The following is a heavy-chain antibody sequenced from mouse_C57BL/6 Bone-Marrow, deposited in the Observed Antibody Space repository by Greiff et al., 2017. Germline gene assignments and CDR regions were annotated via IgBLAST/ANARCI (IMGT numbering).Heavy chain of an antibody. V-gene: IGHV1-15*01. D-gene: IGHD1-1*01. CDR3: TRGAYDFDY. CDR1: GYTFTDYE. Sequence: VQLQQSGAELVRPGASVTLSCKASGYTFTDYEMHWVKQTPVHGLEWIGAIDPETGGTAYNQKFKGKAILTADKSSSTAYMELRSLTSEDSAVYYCTRGAYDFDYWGQGTTLTVSS. J-gene: IGHJ2*01. CDR2: IDPETGGT.